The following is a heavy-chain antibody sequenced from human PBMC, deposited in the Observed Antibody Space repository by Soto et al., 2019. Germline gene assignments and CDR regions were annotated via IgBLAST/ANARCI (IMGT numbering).Heavy chain of an antibody. Sequence: GGSLRLSCAASGFTFSSYGMHWVRQAPGKGLEWVAVISYDESNKYYADSVKGRFTISRDNSKNTLYLQMNSLRAEDTAVYYCAREILTYYDFWSGYYPYYYYGMDVWGQGTTVTVSS. CDR1: GFTFSSYG. V-gene: IGHV3-30*03. J-gene: IGHJ6*02. CDR3: AREILTYYDFWSGYYPYYYYGMDV. D-gene: IGHD3-3*01. CDR2: ISYDESNK.